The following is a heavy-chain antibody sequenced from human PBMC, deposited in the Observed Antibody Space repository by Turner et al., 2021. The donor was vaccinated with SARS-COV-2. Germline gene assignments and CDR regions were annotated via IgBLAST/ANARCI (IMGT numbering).Heavy chain of an antibody. CDR3: ARDHWGNVVVVTANHYYYGMDV. J-gene: IGHJ6*02. D-gene: IGHD2-21*02. Sequence: QVQLVESGGGVVQPGRSLRLSCAASGFPFSRYAMHWVRQAPGKGLEWVAVISYDGSNKYYADSVKGRFTISRDNSKNTLYLQMNSLRAEDTAVYYWARDHWGNVVVVTANHYYYGMDVWGQGTTVTVSS. CDR2: ISYDGSNK. CDR1: GFPFSRYA. V-gene: IGHV3-30-3*01.